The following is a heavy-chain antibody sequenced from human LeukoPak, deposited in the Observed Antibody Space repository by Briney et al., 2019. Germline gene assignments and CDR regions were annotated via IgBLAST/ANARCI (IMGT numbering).Heavy chain of an antibody. CDR2: IYHSGST. CDR1: GGSMSSSNW. Sequence: SETLSLTCAVSGGSMSSSNWWSWVRQPPGKGLEWIGEIYHSGSTNYNPSLKSRVTTSVDKSKNQFSLKLSSVTAADTAVYYCARKHYYYGMDVWGQGTTVTVSS. J-gene: IGHJ6*02. CDR3: ARKHYYYGMDV. V-gene: IGHV4-4*02.